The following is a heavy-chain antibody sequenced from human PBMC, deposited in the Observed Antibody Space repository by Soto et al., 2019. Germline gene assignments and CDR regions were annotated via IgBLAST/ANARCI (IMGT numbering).Heavy chain of an antibody. CDR1: GGSFSGYY. CDR2: INHSGST. J-gene: IGHJ5*02. D-gene: IGHD2-2*01. V-gene: IGHV4-34*01. Sequence: SETLSLTCAVYGGSFSGYYWSWIRQPPGKGLEWIGEINHSGSTNYNPSLKSRVTISVDTSKNQFSLKLSSVTAADTAVYYCLANVVVPAANNCFDPWGQGTLVTVSS. CDR3: LANVVVPAANNCFDP.